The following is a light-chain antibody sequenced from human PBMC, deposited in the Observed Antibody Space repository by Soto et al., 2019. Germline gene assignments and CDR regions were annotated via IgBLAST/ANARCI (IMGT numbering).Light chain of an antibody. CDR1: QSVSSY. CDR2: DAS. CDR3: QQRSNWPYT. J-gene: IGKJ2*01. Sequence: EIVLTQSPATLSLSPGERGTLSCRASQSVSSYLAWYQHKPGQAPRLLIYDASNRATGIPARFSGSGSGTDFTLIISSLEPEDPAVYYCQQRSNWPYTFGQGTKLEIK. V-gene: IGKV3-11*01.